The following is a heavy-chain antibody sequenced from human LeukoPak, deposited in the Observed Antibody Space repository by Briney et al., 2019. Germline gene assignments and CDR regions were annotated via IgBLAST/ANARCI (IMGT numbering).Heavy chain of an antibody. J-gene: IGHJ4*02. Sequence: PGGSLRLSCAASGFTFSDYWMHWVRQAPGKGLVWVSHISTDGSSTTYADSVRGRFIISRDNARNTLYLQMNSLRVGDTAVYYCATSPIYWGQGTLVTVSS. CDR3: ATSPIY. CDR2: ISTDGSST. D-gene: IGHD3-3*01. CDR1: GFTFSDYW. V-gene: IGHV3-74*01.